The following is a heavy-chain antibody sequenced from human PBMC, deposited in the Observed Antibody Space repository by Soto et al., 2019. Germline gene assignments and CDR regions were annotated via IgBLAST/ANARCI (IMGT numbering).Heavy chain of an antibody. Sequence: EVQVVETGGGLIQPGGLLRRCCAASGFTVSGNYMSWVRQAPGKGLEWVSVIYNGGGTYYADSVKGRFTISRDNSKNTLYLQMNSLRAEDTAVYYCASTRGSSYDYWGQGTLVTVSS. D-gene: IGHD6-6*01. CDR3: ASTRGSSYDY. CDR2: IYNGGGT. CDR1: GFTVSGNY. V-gene: IGHV3-53*02. J-gene: IGHJ4*02.